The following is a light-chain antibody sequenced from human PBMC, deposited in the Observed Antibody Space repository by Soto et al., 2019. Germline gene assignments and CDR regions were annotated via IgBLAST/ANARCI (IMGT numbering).Light chain of an antibody. CDR1: SSNIGSNY. Sequence: QSVLTQPPSASGTPGQRVTISCSGSSSNIGSNYVYWYQQLPGTAPKLLIYTNNRRPSGVPDRFSGSKSGTSASLAISGLRSEDEADYYCAAWDDSLSTVFGGGTKLTVL. CDR2: TNN. J-gene: IGLJ3*02. CDR3: AAWDDSLSTV. V-gene: IGLV1-47*02.